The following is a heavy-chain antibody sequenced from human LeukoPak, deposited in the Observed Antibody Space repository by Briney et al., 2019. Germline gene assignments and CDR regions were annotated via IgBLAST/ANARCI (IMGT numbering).Heavy chain of an antibody. Sequence: GGSLRLSCAASGFTFSSYSMNWVRQAPGKGLEWVSSISSSSSYIYYADSVKGRFTISRDNARNSLYLQMNSLRAEDTAVYYCATKTMATVYWGQGTLVTVSS. CDR2: ISSSSSYI. D-gene: IGHD5-24*01. CDR3: ATKTMATVY. J-gene: IGHJ4*02. V-gene: IGHV3-21*01. CDR1: GFTFSSYS.